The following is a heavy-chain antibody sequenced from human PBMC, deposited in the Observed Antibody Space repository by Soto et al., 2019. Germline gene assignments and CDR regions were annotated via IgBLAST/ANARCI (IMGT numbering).Heavy chain of an antibody. CDR2: IIPIFGTA. V-gene: IGHV1-69*01. CDR1: GGTFSSYA. J-gene: IGHJ4*02. Sequence: QVQLVQSGAEVKKPGSSVKVSCKASGGTFSSYAISWVRQAPGQGLEWMGGIIPIFGTANYAQKFQSRVTITADESTSTAYMELSSLRSEDTAVYYCASRFAGYSSGWYYFDYWGQGTLVTVSS. D-gene: IGHD6-19*01. CDR3: ASRFAGYSSGWYYFDY.